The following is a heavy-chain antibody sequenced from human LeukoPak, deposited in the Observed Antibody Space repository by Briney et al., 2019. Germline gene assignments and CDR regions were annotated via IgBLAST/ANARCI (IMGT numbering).Heavy chain of an antibody. Sequence: GASVKVSCKASGYTFTGYYMHWVRQAPGQGLEWMGWINPNSGGTNYAQKFQGWVTMTRDTSISTAYMELSRLRSDDTAVYYCARDCSGGSCYSDYWGQGTLVTVSS. J-gene: IGHJ4*02. CDR1: GYTFTGYY. CDR2: INPNSGGT. V-gene: IGHV1-2*04. CDR3: ARDCSGGSCYSDY. D-gene: IGHD2-15*01.